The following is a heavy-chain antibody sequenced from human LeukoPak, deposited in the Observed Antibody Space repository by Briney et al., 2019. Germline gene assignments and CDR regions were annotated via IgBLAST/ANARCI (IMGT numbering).Heavy chain of an antibody. D-gene: IGHD2-21*02. Sequence: GGSLRLSCAASRFTFSTNWMGWVRQAPGKGLEWVASITPAGSEKFYANSMKGRFTISRDNAKNSLFLQMNSLRADDTGVYFCVSGGDSGYWGQGTLVTVSS. V-gene: IGHV3-7*03. CDR3: VSGGDSGY. CDR1: RFTFSTNW. J-gene: IGHJ4*02. CDR2: ITPAGSEK.